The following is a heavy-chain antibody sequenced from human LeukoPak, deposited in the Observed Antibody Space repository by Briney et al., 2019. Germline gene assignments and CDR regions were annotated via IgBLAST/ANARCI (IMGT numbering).Heavy chain of an antibody. CDR1: GFSVSSNF. CDR2: IYSGGTT. V-gene: IGHV3-53*01. D-gene: IGHD5-12*01. Sequence: GGSLRLSCAASGFSVSSNFMSWVRQAPGKGPEWVSVIYSGGTTYNADSVRGRFTISRDNSKNTLYLQMNSLRAEDTAVYYCARDGYGYNYMDVWGKGTTVTVSS. CDR3: ARDGYGYNYMDV. J-gene: IGHJ6*03.